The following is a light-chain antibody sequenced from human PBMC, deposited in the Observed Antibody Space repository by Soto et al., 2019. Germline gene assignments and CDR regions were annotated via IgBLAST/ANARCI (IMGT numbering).Light chain of an antibody. CDR1: QSVLYSSNNKNY. Sequence: DIVMTQSPDSLAVSLGERATINCKSSQSVLYSSNNKNYLAWYQQKPGQPPKLLIYWASTRESGVPDRFSGSGSETDFTLTISSLQAEDVAVYYCQQYYSPPLTFGGGPKVEIK. J-gene: IGKJ4*01. CDR2: WAS. CDR3: QQYYSPPLT. V-gene: IGKV4-1*01.